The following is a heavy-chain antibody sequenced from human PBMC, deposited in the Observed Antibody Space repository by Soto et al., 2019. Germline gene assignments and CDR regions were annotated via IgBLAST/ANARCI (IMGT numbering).Heavy chain of an antibody. D-gene: IGHD1-7*01. CDR2: IIPIFGTA. Sequence: GSSVKFCCKSAGGTFSSYAISCVRHAPGQGLEWMGGIIPIFGTANYAQKFQGRVTITADESTSTAYMELSSLRSEDTAVYYCARAGGNWNYVLDDWGQGTLVTVSS. CDR3: ARAGGNWNYVLDD. J-gene: IGHJ4*02. CDR1: GGTFSSYA. V-gene: IGHV1-69*13.